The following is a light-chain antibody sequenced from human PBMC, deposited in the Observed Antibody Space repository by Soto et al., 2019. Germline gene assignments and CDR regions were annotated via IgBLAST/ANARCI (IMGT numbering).Light chain of an antibody. CDR2: DES. V-gene: IGKV3-11*01. Sequence: EIVLTQSPATLSLSPGERATLSCRASQSVSSYLAWYQQKTGQAPRILIYDESNRATGIPDRLSGSGSGTDLNLTISRLEPEDFAVYYCQKRSDWPLTFGGGTQVDIK. CDR1: QSVSSY. J-gene: IGKJ4*01. CDR3: QKRSDWPLT.